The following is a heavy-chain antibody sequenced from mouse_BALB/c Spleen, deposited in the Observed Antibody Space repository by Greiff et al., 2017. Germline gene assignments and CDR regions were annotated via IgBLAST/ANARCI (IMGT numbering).Heavy chain of an antibody. CDR2: ISSGGSYT. J-gene: IGHJ4*01. CDR1: GFTFSSYA. Sequence: EVKLMESGGGLVKPGGSLKLSCAASGFTFSSYAMSWVRQTPEKRLEWVATISSGGSYTYYPDSVKGRFTISRDTAKNTLYLQMSSLRSEDTAMYYCASLSSMDYWGQGTSVTVSS. CDR3: ASLSSMDY. V-gene: IGHV5-9-3*01. D-gene: IGHD6-5*01.